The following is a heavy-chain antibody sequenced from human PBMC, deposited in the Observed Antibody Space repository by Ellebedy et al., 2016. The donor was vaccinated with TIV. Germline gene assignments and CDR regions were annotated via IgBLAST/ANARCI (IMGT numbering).Heavy chain of an antibody. CDR1: GYTFTSDL. D-gene: IGHD1-26*01. Sequence: AASVKVSCKASGYTFTSDLIHWVRQAPGQGLEWMGIINPSGGGTGYAQKFQGRLTMTRDTSASTVYMELSSLRSEDTAVYYCAREGGVYYFDYWGQGTLVTVSS. CDR2: INPSGGGT. J-gene: IGHJ4*02. CDR3: AREGGVYYFDY. V-gene: IGHV1-46*01.